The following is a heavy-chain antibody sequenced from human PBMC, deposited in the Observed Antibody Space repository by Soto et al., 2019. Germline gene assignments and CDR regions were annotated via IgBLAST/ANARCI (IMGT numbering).Heavy chain of an antibody. D-gene: IGHD6-19*01. J-gene: IGHJ4*02. V-gene: IGHV4-39*01. CDR2: IYYSGST. Sequence: SETLSLTCTVSGGSISSSSYYWGWIRQPPGKGLEWIGSIYYSGSTYYNPSLKSRVTISVDTSKNQFSLQLSSVTAADTAVYYCARKGGQWLVKRPGWYFDYWGQGTLVTVSS. CDR1: GGSISSSSYY. CDR3: ARKGGQWLVKRPGWYFDY.